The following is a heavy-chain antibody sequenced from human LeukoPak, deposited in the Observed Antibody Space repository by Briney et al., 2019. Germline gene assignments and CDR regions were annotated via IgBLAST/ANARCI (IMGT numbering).Heavy chain of an antibody. Sequence: GGSLRLSCAASGFTFSSYAMSWVRQAPGKGLEGVSAIIGSGGSTYYADSAKGRFTISRDNSKNTLYLQMNSLRAEDTAVYYCAKDVCSSTSCYRGGDYWGQGTLVTVSS. CDR3: AKDVCSSTSCYRGGDY. CDR1: GFTFSSYA. V-gene: IGHV3-23*01. CDR2: IIGSGGST. D-gene: IGHD2-2*01. J-gene: IGHJ4*02.